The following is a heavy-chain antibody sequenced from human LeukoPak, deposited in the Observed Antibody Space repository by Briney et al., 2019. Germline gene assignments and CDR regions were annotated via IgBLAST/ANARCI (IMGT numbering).Heavy chain of an antibody. V-gene: IGHV3-43*01. CDR1: GFTFDDRI. D-gene: IGHD3-10*01. CDR2: ISWDGAGA. J-gene: IGHJ4*02. Sequence: GGSLRLSCAASGFTFDDRIMHWVRQAPGKGLEWICLISWDGAGAHYAGSVNGRFTISRDNRKNSLYLEMNSLTTEDTAVYYCGKGEFGDTWSHIDNWGQGTLVTVSS. CDR3: GKGEFGDTWSHIDN.